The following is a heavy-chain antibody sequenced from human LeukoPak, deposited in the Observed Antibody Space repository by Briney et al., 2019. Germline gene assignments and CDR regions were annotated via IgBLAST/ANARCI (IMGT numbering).Heavy chain of an antibody. V-gene: IGHV3-21*01. J-gene: IGHJ5*02. Sequence: GGSLRLSCAASGFTFRSYGMNWVRQAPGKGLEWVSSISSSSSYIYYADSVKGRFTISRDNAKNSLYLQMNSLRAEDTAVYYCARNLLMVVVDQEGSWGQGTLVTVSS. CDR1: GFTFRSYG. D-gene: IGHD2-2*01. CDR2: ISSSSSYI. CDR3: ARNLLMVVVDQEGS.